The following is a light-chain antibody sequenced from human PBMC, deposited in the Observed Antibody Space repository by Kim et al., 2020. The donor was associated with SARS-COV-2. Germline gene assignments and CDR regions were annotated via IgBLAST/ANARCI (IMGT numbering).Light chain of an antibody. Sequence: DIQMTQSPSSLSASVGDRVTITCRASQGISNYLAWYQQKPGGVPNLLIYAASTLQSRVPSRFSGSGSGTDFTLTISGLQPEDVATYYCQKSDSAPWTFGQGTKVDIK. CDR2: AAS. CDR1: QGISNY. CDR3: QKSDSAPWT. J-gene: IGKJ1*01. V-gene: IGKV1-27*01.